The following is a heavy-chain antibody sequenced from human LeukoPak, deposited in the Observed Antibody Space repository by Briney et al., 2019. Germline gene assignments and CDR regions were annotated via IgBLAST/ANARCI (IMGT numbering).Heavy chain of an antibody. CDR3: VREGRTGDYEGY. V-gene: IGHV4-4*07. Sequence: SETLSLTCSVSGGSLNYYHWSWIRQPAGRGLEWIGRVAGSGSTNYNPSLRSRATMSVDKTKNQFSLTLTAVTAADTAVYYCVREGRTGDYEGYWGPGTLVTVSS. CDR2: VAGSGST. CDR1: GGSLNYYH. D-gene: IGHD4-17*01. J-gene: IGHJ4*02.